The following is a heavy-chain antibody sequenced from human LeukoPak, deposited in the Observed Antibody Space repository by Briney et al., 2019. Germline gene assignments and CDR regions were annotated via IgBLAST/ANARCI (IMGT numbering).Heavy chain of an antibody. CDR1: GFTFSSYA. J-gene: IGHJ4*02. V-gene: IGHV3-30*04. CDR2: ISYDGSNK. Sequence: GGSLRLSCAASGFTFSSYAMHWVRQAPGKGLEWVAVISYDGSNKCYADSVKGRFTISRDNSKNTLYLQMNSLRAEDTAVYYCARDRRPYYWGQGTLVTVSS. CDR3: ARDRRPYY. D-gene: IGHD6-6*01.